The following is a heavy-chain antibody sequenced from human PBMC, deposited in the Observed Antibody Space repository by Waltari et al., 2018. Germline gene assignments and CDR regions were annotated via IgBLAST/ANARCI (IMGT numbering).Heavy chain of an antibody. D-gene: IGHD3-10*01. CDR2: IYHSGST. V-gene: IGHV4-30-2*01. CDR3: ARDLGSRGGYPPHFDY. Sequence: QLQLQESGSGLVKPSQTLSLTCAVSGGSISSGGYSWSWIRQPPGKGLEWIGYIYHSGSTYYNPSLKSRVTISVDRSKNQFSLKLSSVTAADTAVYYCARDLGSRGGYPPHFDYWGQGTLVTVSS. J-gene: IGHJ4*02. CDR1: GGSISSGGYS.